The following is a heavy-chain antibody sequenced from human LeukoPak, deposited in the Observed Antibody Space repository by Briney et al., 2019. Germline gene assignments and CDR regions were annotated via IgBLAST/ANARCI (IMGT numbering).Heavy chain of an antibody. CDR2: IYSSGSA. V-gene: IGHV4-59*08. J-gene: IGHJ4*02. CDR3: VRMGGYSGYATH. CDR1: GRSISPYY. Sequence: SETLSLTCSVSGRSISPYYWSWIRQPPGKGLEWIGYIYSSGSANYNPSLKSRAPISVDTSKNHFSLKLSPVTAADTAVYYCVRMGGYSGYATHWGQGTLVTVSS. D-gene: IGHD5-12*01.